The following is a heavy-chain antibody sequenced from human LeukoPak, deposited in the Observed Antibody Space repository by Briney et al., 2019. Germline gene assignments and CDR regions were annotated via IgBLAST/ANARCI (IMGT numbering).Heavy chain of an antibody. CDR2: IYHSGST. J-gene: IGHJ4*02. CDR3: ARGWRFLEWLFDY. CDR1: SGSISSGGYY. Sequence: SQTLSLTCTVSSGSISSGGYYWSWIRQPPGKGLEWIGYIYHSGSTYYNPSLKSRVTISVDRSKNQFSLKLSSVTAADTAVYYCARGWRFLEWLFDYWGQGTLVTVSS. D-gene: IGHD3-3*01. V-gene: IGHV4-30-2*01.